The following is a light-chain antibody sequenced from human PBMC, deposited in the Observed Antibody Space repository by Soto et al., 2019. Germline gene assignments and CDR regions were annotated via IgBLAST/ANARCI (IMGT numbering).Light chain of an antibody. Sequence: DIQMTQSPSTLSASIGDRITITCRASQSISTSLAWYQQKPGNAPKLLIYRASNLQSGVPSRFGGTGSGTEFTLTISGLQPDDFATYCCQQYNSYSRTFGQGTNVDI. CDR2: RAS. V-gene: IGKV1-5*03. J-gene: IGKJ1*01. CDR1: QSISTS. CDR3: QQYNSYSRT.